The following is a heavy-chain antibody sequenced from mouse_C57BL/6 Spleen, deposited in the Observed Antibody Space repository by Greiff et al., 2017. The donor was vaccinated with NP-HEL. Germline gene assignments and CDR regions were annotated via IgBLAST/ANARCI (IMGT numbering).Heavy chain of an antibody. V-gene: IGHV1-62-2*01. D-gene: IGHD2-2*01. CDR3: ARHEDAYGYDQGYYAMDY. CDR2: FYPGSGSI. CDR1: GYTFTEYT. Sequence: QVQLQQSGAELVKPGASVKLSCKASGYTFTEYTIHWVKQRSGQGLEWIGWFYPGSGSIKYNEKFKDKATLTADKSSSTVYMELSRVTSEDSAVYFCARHEDAYGYDQGYYAMDYWGQGTSVTVSS. J-gene: IGHJ4*01.